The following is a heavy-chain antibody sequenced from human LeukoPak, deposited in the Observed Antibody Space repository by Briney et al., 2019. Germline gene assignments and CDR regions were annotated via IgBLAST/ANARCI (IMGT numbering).Heavy chain of an antibody. Sequence: PAQSLRLSCAASGFTFSYYGLRWVRQGPGKGLEWVAVISYDGSNKYYADSVKGRFTISRDNSKNTLYLQMNSLRAEDAAVYYCAKQCGGSDWFDAFDIWGQGTMVTVSS. D-gene: IGHD6-19*01. CDR1: GFTFSYYG. V-gene: IGHV3-30*18. CDR2: ISYDGSNK. J-gene: IGHJ3*02. CDR3: AKQCGGSDWFDAFDI.